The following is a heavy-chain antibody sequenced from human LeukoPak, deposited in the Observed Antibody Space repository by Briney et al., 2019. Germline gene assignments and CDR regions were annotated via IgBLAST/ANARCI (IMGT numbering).Heavy chain of an antibody. CDR1: GFTFSSYG. CDR2: ISGSGGST. CDR3: ARAIEDVLLWFGERISGHYYMDV. D-gene: IGHD3-10*01. Sequence: GGSLRLSCAASGFTFSSYGMSWVRQAPGKGLEWVSAISGSGGSTYYADSVKGRFTISRDNSKNTLYLQMNSLRSEDTAVYYCARAIEDVLLWFGERISGHYYMDVWGKGTTVTISS. J-gene: IGHJ6*03. V-gene: IGHV3-23*01.